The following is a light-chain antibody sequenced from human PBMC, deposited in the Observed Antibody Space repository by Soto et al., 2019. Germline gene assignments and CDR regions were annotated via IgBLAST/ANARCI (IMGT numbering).Light chain of an antibody. J-gene: IGLJ3*02. V-gene: IGLV2-14*01. CDR2: EVS. CDR1: SSDIGVYNY. CDR3: SSYITGNSWV. Sequence: QSAMTQPASVSGSPGQSITISCTGTSSDIGVYNYVSWYQQHPGKAPKLMIYEVSNRPSGVSNRFSGSKSGNTASLTISGLQAEDEADYYCSSYITGNSWVFGGGTKLTVL.